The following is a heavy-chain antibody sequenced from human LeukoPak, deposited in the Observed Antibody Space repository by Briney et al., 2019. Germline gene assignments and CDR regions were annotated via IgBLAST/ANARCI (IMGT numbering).Heavy chain of an antibody. D-gene: IGHD6-13*01. CDR2: IIPIFGTA. J-gene: IGHJ6*02. CDR3: ARDPSPSHSSNWKYYYYGMDV. Sequence: GASVKVSCKASGGTFSSYAISWVRQAPGQGLEWMGGIIPIFGTANYAQKFQGRVTITADESTSTAYMELSSLRSEDTAVYYCARDPSPSHSSNWKYYYYGMDVWGQGTTVTVSS. CDR1: GGTFSSYA. V-gene: IGHV1-69*13.